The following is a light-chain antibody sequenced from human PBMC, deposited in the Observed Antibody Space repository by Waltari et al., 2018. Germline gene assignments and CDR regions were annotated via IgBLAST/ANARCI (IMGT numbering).Light chain of an antibody. CDR1: SSAFGGYDY. J-gene: IGLJ3*02. CDR2: DVS. CDR3: CSYAGRATWA. V-gene: IGLV2-11*01. Sequence: QSALTQPRSVSGSPGHSVTISCTGTSSAFGGYDYVSWYQQYPGKAPKLVIYDVSKRPSGVPDRFSGSKSGNTASLTISGLQAEDEADYNCCSYAGRATWAFGGGTKLTVL.